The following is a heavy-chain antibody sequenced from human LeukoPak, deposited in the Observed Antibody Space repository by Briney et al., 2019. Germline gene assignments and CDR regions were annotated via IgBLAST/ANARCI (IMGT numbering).Heavy chain of an antibody. CDR3: ARHHYYGSGSLDY. Sequence: PSETLSLTCTVSGGSISSYYWSWIRQPPGKGLEWIGYIYYSGSTNYNPSLKSRVTISVDTSKSQFSLKLSSVTAADTAVYYCARHHYYGSGSLDYWGQGTLVTVSS. CDR1: GGSISSYY. D-gene: IGHD3-10*01. CDR2: IYYSGST. V-gene: IGHV4-59*08. J-gene: IGHJ4*02.